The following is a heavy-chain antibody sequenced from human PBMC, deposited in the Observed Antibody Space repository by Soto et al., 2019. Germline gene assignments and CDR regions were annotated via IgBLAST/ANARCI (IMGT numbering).Heavy chain of an antibody. CDR3: ARVRTYGDYKGHFDY. D-gene: IGHD4-17*01. V-gene: IGHV4-30-4*01. CDR1: GGSISSGDYY. CDR2: IYYSGST. Sequence: SETLSLTCTVSGGSISSGDYYWSWIRQPPGKGLEWIGYIYYSGSTYYNPSLKSRVTISVDTSKNQFSLKLSSVTAADTAVYYCARVRTYGDYKGHFDYWGQGTLVTVSS. J-gene: IGHJ4*02.